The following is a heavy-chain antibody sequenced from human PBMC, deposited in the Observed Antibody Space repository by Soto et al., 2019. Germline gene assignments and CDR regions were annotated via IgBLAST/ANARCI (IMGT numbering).Heavy chain of an antibody. CDR3: ARGTTDTMVRGVIITYYYYYMDV. CDR1: GFTFSDYY. Sequence: GGSLRLSCAASGFTFSDYYMSWIRQAPGKGLEWVSYISSSGSTIYYADSVKGRFTISRDNAKNSLYLQMNSLRAEDTAVYYCARGTTDTMVRGVIITYYYYYMDVWGKGTTVTVSS. J-gene: IGHJ6*03. V-gene: IGHV3-11*01. CDR2: ISSSGSTI. D-gene: IGHD3-10*01.